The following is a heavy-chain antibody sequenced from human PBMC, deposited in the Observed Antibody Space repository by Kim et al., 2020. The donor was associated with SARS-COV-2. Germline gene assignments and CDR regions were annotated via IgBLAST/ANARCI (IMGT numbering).Heavy chain of an antibody. Sequence: LKSRVTISVDTSKNQFSLKRSSVTAADTAVYYCARAPGGWFGEFSYGMDVWGQGTTVTVSS. V-gene: IGHV4-39*01. CDR3: ARAPGGWFGEFSYGMDV. D-gene: IGHD3-10*01. J-gene: IGHJ6*02.